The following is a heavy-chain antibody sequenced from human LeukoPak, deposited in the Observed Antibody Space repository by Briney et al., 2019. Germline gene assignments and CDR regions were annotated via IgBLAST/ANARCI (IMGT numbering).Heavy chain of an antibody. D-gene: IGHD3-22*01. Sequence: SETLSLTCTVSGGSISSSSYYWGWIRQPPGKGLEWIGSIYYSGSTYYNPSLKSRVTISVDTSKNLFSLKLSSVTAADTAVYYCARTGWRYYYDSSGSAPHPFDIWGQGTMVTVSS. CDR1: GGSISSSSYY. J-gene: IGHJ3*02. CDR3: ARTGWRYYYDSSGSAPHPFDI. CDR2: IYYSGST. V-gene: IGHV4-39*07.